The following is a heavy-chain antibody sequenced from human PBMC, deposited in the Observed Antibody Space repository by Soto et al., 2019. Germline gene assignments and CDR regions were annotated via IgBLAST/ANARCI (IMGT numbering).Heavy chain of an antibody. CDR1: GGSISSYY. V-gene: IGHV4-59*01. D-gene: IGHD3-9*01. CDR2: IYYSGST. Sequence: SETLSLTCTVSGGSISSYYWSWIRQPPGKGLEWIGYIYYSGSTNYNPSLKSRVPISVDTSKNQFSLKPSSVTAADTAVYYCARGKEDYDILTGYRIGIYYYYYYMDVWGKGTTVTVSS. J-gene: IGHJ6*03. CDR3: ARGKEDYDILTGYRIGIYYYYYYMDV.